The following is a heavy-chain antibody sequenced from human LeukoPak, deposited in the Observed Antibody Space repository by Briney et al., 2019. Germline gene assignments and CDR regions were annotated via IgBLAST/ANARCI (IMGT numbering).Heavy chain of an antibody. Sequence: PGGSLRLSCEASGFTFNSYAMHWVHQTPGKGLEWVAVIWSDGSQKYYADSVKGRFYISRDNSKNTLYLQMYSLRVDDTALYYCARVTYYYDSSGPDYWGQGTLVTVSS. CDR2: IWSDGSQK. D-gene: IGHD3-22*01. J-gene: IGHJ4*02. CDR1: GFTFNSYA. V-gene: IGHV3-33*01. CDR3: ARVTYYYDSSGPDY.